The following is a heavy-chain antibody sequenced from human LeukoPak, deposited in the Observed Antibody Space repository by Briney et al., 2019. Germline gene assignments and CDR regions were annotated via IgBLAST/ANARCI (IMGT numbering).Heavy chain of an antibody. V-gene: IGHV4-39*01. CDR1: GGSISSGSDY. Sequence: SETLSLTCTVSGGSISSGSDYWGWIRQPPGKGLEWIGSIYYSGSTYYNPSLKSRVTISVDTSKEQFSLKLSSVTAADTAVYYCARQTYYSSGYFDYWGQGTPVTVSS. J-gene: IGHJ4*02. CDR3: ARQTYYSSGYFDY. D-gene: IGHD3-22*01. CDR2: IYYSGST.